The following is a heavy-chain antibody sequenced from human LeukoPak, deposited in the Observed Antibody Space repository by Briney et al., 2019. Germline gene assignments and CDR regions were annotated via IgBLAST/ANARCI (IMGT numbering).Heavy chain of an antibody. Sequence: PSETLSLTCTVSGGSISSYYWSWIRQPPGKGLEWIGYIYYSGSTNYNPSLKSRVTISVDTSKNQFFLKLSPVTAADTAVYYCARGGAYYYDSSGYYPFDYWGQGTLVTVSS. D-gene: IGHD3-22*01. CDR2: IYYSGST. CDR1: GGSISSYY. V-gene: IGHV4-59*01. J-gene: IGHJ4*02. CDR3: ARGGAYYYDSSGYYPFDY.